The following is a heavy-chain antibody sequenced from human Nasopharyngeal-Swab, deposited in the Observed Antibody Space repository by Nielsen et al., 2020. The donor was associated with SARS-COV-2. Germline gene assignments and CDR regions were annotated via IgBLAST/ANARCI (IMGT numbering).Heavy chain of an antibody. D-gene: IGHD6-13*01. CDR1: GFTVSSNE. Sequence: GESLKISCAASGFTVSSNEMSWVRQAPGKGLEWVSSISGGSTYYADSRKGRFTISRDNAKNSLYLQMNSLRAEDTAVFYCVRLSIAAAGVDFWGQGTLVTVSS. CDR2: ISGGST. J-gene: IGHJ4*02. V-gene: IGHV3-38-3*01. CDR3: VRLSIAAAGVDF.